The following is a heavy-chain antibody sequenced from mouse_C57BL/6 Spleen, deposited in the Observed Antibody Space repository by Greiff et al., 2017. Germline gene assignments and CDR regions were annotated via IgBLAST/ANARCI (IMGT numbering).Heavy chain of an antibody. D-gene: IGHD4-1*01. J-gene: IGHJ4*01. Sequence: VQLQQSGPDLVKPGASVKIPCKASGYTFTDYNMDWVKQSPGKSLEWIGDINPNNGGTIYNQKFKGKATLTVDTSSSTAYIELRSLTSEDTAVYYCARDPWDGSMDYWGQGTSVTVSS. CDR2: INPNNGGT. CDR1: GYTFTDYN. CDR3: ARDPWDGSMDY. V-gene: IGHV1-18*01.